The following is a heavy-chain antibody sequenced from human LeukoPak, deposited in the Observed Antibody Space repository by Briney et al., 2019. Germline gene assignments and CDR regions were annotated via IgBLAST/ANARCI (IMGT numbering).Heavy chain of an antibody. D-gene: IGHD3-10*01. V-gene: IGHV4-61*02. Sequence: SQTLSLTCTVSGGSISSGSDYWSWIRQPAGKGLEWIGRFYTGGSTNYNPSLKSRVTISLDTSKDQFSLKLSSVTAADTAVYYCARDEVRFPRVFQHWGQGTLVTVSS. CDR1: GGSISSGSDY. CDR3: ARDEVRFPRVFQH. J-gene: IGHJ1*01. CDR2: FYTGGST.